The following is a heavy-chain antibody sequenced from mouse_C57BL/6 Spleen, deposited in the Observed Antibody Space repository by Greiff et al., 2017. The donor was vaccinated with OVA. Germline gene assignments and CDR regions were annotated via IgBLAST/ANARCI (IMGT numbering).Heavy chain of an antibody. J-gene: IGHJ2*01. Sequence: EVKLMESGGGLVQPKGSLKLSCAASGFSFNTYAMNWVRQAPGKGLEWVARIRSKSNNYATYYADSVKDRFTISRDDSESMLYLQMNNLKTEDTAMYYCLRHRGDYYNYFDYWGQGTTLTVSS. CDR2: IRSKSNNYAT. D-gene: IGHD1-1*01. CDR1: GFSFNTYA. CDR3: LRHRGDYYNYFDY. V-gene: IGHV10-1*01.